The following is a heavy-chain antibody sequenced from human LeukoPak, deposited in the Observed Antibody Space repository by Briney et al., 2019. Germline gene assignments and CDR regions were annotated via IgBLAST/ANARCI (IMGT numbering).Heavy chain of an antibody. CDR2: INHSGST. CDR3: ARAPAAAGAERGSDT. J-gene: IGHJ5*02. CDR1: GGSFSDYY. D-gene: IGHD6-13*01. Sequence: PSETLSLTCAVYGGSFSDYYWSWIRQPPGKGLDWIGEINHSGSTNYNPSLKSRVTISVDTSKNQFSLKLSSVTAADTAVYYCARAPAAAGAERGSDTGGEGPRFPVSS. V-gene: IGHV4-34*01.